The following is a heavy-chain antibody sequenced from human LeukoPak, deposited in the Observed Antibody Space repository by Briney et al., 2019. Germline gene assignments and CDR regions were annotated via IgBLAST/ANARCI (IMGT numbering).Heavy chain of an antibody. CDR1: GGSFSS. CDR3: ASRITMIVVVNDAFDI. Sequence: SQTLSLTCTVSGGSFSSGSWIRQPAGQGLEWIGRIYGSGSTNYNPSLKSRVTISLDTSKNQFSLKLTSVTAADTAVYYCASRITMIVVVNDAFDIWGQGTMVAVSS. CDR2: IYGSGST. D-gene: IGHD3-22*01. V-gene: IGHV4-61*02. J-gene: IGHJ3*02.